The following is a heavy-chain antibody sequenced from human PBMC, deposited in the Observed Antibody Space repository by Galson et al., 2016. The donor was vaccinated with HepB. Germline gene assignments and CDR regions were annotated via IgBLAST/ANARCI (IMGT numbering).Heavy chain of an antibody. J-gene: IGHJ5*02. CDR2: ISNDGSNK. V-gene: IGHV3-30-3*01. D-gene: IGHD1-26*01. Sequence: SLRLSCAASGFTFSYCSMHWVRQAPGMGLEWVAIISNDGSNKYYADSVKGRFTISRDNSKNTLYLQMNSRRAEDTAVYYCVRGGSKYPRSARFDPWGQGTLVTASA. CDR1: GFTFSYCS. CDR3: VRGGSKYPRSARFDP.